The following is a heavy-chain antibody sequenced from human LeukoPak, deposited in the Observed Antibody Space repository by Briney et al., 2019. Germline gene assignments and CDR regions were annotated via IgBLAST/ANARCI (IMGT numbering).Heavy chain of an antibody. J-gene: IGHJ4*02. D-gene: IGHD6-19*01. V-gene: IGHV4-4*03. CDR1: GGSISSSNW. CDR2: IYHSGST. CDR3: ARDKVISGWTYYFDY. Sequence: PETLSLTCAVSGGSISSSNWWSWVRQPPGKGLEWIGEIYHSGSTNYNPSLKSRVTISVDKSKNQFSLKLSSVTAADTAVYYCARDKVISGWTYYFDYWGQGTLVTVSS.